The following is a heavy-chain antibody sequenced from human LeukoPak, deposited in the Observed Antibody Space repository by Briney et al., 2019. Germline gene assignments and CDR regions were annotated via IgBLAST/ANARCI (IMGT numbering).Heavy chain of an antibody. CDR1: GFAFSSYA. D-gene: IGHD3-10*01. CDR3: AKRYYGSGNYWDFDY. J-gene: IGHJ4*02. V-gene: IGHV3-23*01. CDR2: ISDSGGNI. Sequence: GGSLRLSCAASGFAFSSYAMNWVRQAPGKGLEWVSGISDSGGNIYYADSVKGRFTVSRDNSKSTLYLQMNSLRAEDTAVYYCAKRYYGSGNYWDFDYWGQGTLVTVSS.